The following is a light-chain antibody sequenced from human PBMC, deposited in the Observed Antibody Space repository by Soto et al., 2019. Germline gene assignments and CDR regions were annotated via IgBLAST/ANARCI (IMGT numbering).Light chain of an antibody. CDR2: SDN. V-gene: IGLV1-44*01. CDR1: TSNIGSNT. CDR3: ASWDDSLSGWV. Sequence: QSVLTQPPSASGTPGQRVTISCSGSTSNIGSNTVSWYQQLPGTAPKLLIYSDNQRPSGVPDRFSGSKSGTSASLGISGLQSEDEADYYCASWDDSLSGWVFGGGTKLTVL. J-gene: IGLJ3*02.